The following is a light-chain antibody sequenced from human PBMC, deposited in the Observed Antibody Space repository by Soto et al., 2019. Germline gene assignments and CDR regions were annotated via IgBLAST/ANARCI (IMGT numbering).Light chain of an antibody. J-gene: IGLJ2*01. Sequence: QSALTQPRSVSGSPGQSVTISCTGTSSDVGGYNYVSWYQHHPGKAPKLMIYDVNKRLSGVPDRFSGSKSGNTASLTISGLQAEDEADYYCCSYVGSYTVLFGGGTKLTVL. CDR3: CSYVGSYTVL. CDR1: SSDVGGYNY. CDR2: DVN. V-gene: IGLV2-11*01.